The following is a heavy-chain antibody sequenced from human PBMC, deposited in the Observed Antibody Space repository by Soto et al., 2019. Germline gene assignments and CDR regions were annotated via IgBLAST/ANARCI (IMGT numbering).Heavy chain of an antibody. D-gene: IGHD2-2*01. V-gene: IGHV3-33*01. CDR1: GLTISSYD. CDR2: IWYDGSNK. Sequence: GALRISCAASGLTISSYDMHRVRQAPGEGLEWVAVIWYDGSNKYYADSVKGRFTITRDNSKNTLYLQMNSLRAEDTAVYYCARTDCSSTSCSNAFDYWGQGTLVTVSS. CDR3: ARTDCSSTSCSNAFDY. J-gene: IGHJ4*02.